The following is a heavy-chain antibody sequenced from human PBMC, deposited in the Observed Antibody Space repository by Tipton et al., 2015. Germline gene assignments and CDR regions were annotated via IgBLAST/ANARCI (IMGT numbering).Heavy chain of an antibody. D-gene: IGHD1-26*01. CDR2: IYHSGNT. CDR3: ARRSLVGDRGLDS. J-gene: IGHJ4*02. CDR1: SDSISTISW. Sequence: LSLTCNVSSDSISTISWWTWVRQSPRNGLEWIGEIYHSGNTNYNPSLQSRVTISVDTSKDQFSLRLSSVTAADTAIYYCARRSLVGDRGLDSWGRGALVTVSS. V-gene: IGHV4/OR15-8*02.